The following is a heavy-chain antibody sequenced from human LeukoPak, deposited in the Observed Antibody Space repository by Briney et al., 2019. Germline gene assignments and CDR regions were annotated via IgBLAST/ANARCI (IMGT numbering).Heavy chain of an antibody. CDR2: ISYDGSNK. CDR3: ARDPLPTYYDFWSGYYRHFDY. J-gene: IGHJ4*02. V-gene: IGHV3-30-3*01. Sequence: PGRSLRLSCAASGFTFSSYAMRWVRQAPGKGLEWVAVISYDGSNKYYADSVKGRFTISRDNSKNTLYLQMNSLRAEDTAVYYCARDPLPTYYDFWSGYYRHFDYWGQGTLVTVSS. D-gene: IGHD3-3*01. CDR1: GFTFSSYA.